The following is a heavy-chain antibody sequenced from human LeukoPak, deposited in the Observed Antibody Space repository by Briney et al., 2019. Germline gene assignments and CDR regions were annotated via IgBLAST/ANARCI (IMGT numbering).Heavy chain of an antibody. CDR2: INTDGSIT. V-gene: IGHV3-74*01. CDR1: GFTFSDYW. Sequence: GGSLRLSCAASGFTFSDYWIHWVRQAPGKGLVWVSRINTDGSITNYADSVKGRFSISRDNAKNSLYLQMNSLRDEDTAVYYCAVRAEPYNWFDPWGQGTLVTVSS. D-gene: IGHD1-26*01. CDR3: AVRAEPYNWFDP. J-gene: IGHJ5*02.